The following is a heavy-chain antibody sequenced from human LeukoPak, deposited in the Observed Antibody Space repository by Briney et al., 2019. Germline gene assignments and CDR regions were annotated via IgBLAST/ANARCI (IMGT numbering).Heavy chain of an antibody. D-gene: IGHD6-6*01. CDR3: ATGLDGYYFDY. V-gene: IGHV1-24*01. Sequence: ASVKVSCKASGYTLTSYGMNWVRQAPGKGLEWMGGFDPEDGETIYAQKFQGRVTMTEDTSTDTAYMELSSLRSEDTAVYYCATGLDGYYFDYWGQGTLVTVSS. CDR1: GYTLTSYG. J-gene: IGHJ4*02. CDR2: FDPEDGET.